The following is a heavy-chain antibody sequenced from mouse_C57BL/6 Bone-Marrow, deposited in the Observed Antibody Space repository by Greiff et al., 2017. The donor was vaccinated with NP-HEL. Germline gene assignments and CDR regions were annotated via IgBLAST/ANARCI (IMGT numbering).Heavy chain of an antibody. Sequence: EVKLVESGGGLVKPGGSLKLSCAASGFTFSDYGMHWVRQAPEKGLEWVAYISSGSSTIYYADTVKGRFTISRDNAKNTLFLQMTSLRYEDTAMYYCASGSSQGAMDYWGQGTSVTVSS. CDR1: GFTFSDYG. D-gene: IGHD1-1*01. J-gene: IGHJ4*01. V-gene: IGHV5-17*01. CDR3: ASGSSQGAMDY. CDR2: ISSGSSTI.